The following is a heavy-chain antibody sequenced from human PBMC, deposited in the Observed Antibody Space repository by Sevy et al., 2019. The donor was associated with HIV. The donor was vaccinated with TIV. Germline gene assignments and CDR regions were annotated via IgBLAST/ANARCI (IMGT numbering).Heavy chain of an antibody. J-gene: IGHJ3*02. CDR2: VYYTGGT. V-gene: IGHV4-59*08. Sequence: SETLSLTCTVSDGSINSDHWNWIRQPPGKGLEWIGYVYYTGGTNYNPSLKNQVTISVDRTKNQFSINLTSVTAADTAVYYCARRNDFDIWGQGTMVTVSS. CDR1: DGSINSDH. CDR3: ARRNDFDI.